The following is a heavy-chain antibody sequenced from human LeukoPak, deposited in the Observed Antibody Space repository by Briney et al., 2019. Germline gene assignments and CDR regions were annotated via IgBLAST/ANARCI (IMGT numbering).Heavy chain of an antibody. CDR2: ISAYNGNT. CDR3: ARRSNLHCSGGSCYDT. CDR1: GYTFTSYG. V-gene: IGHV1-18*01. D-gene: IGHD2-15*01. Sequence: ASVKVSCRASGYTFTSYGISWVRQAPGQGLEWMGWISAYNGNTNYAQKPQGRVTMTTDTSTSTAYMELRSLRSDDTAVYYCARRSNLHCSGGSCYDTWGQGTLVTVSS. J-gene: IGHJ4*02.